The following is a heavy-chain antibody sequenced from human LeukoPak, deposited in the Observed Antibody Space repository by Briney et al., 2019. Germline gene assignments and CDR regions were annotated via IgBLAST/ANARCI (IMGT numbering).Heavy chain of an antibody. Sequence: SETLCLTCTVPGGSINSFYWSWIRQPPGKGLEWVGYIYYSRTTNYNAYLKSRGTMSIDASKNQFSHNLKHVTAANPAGDYCWRGGIVEAVDGFDIWGQGTRVIVSS. CDR2: IYYSRTT. V-gene: IGHV4-59*01. CDR3: WRGGIVEAVDGFDI. J-gene: IGHJ3*02. D-gene: IGHD1-26*01. CDR1: GGSINSFY.